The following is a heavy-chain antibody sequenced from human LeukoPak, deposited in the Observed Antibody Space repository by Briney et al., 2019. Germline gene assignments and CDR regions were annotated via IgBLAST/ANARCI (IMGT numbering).Heavy chain of an antibody. CDR3: AELGITMIGGV. Sequence: GGSLRLSCAASGFTFSSYAMSWVRQAPGKGLEWVSTISGSGGSTYYADSVKGRFTISRDNSKNTMYLQMNSLRAEDTAVYYCAELGITMIGGVWGKGTTVTISS. J-gene: IGHJ6*04. CDR2: ISGSGGST. CDR1: GFTFSSYA. D-gene: IGHD3-10*02. V-gene: IGHV3-23*01.